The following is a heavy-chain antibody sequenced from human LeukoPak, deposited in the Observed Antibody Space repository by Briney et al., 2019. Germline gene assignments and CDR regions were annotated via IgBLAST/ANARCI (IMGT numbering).Heavy chain of an antibody. D-gene: IGHD3-22*01. CDR1: DFPFNTYS. J-gene: IGHJ3*02. Sequence: GGSLRLSSAASDFPFNTYSMSWVRQAPGKAPEWVSSISSTSSNLHYADSVRGRFVISRDNAKNSLYLQMYSLRAEDTALYYCARLISGALTMIARGGAFDIWGQGTMVTVSS. CDR3: ARLISGALTMIARGGAFDI. V-gene: IGHV3-21*01. CDR2: ISSTSSNL.